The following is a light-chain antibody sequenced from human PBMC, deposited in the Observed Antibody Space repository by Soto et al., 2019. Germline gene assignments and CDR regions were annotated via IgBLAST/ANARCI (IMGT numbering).Light chain of an antibody. V-gene: IGLV1-51*01. J-gene: IGLJ1*01. Sequence: QSVLTQPPSVSAAPGQKVSISCSGSSSNVANNDVSWYQHLPGTAPKLLIFDSNKRPSGIPDRFSGSKSGTSATLGITGLQTGDEGDYYCGTWGSSLGVFFVFGTGTKVTVL. CDR3: GTWGSSLGVFFV. CDR1: SSNVANND. CDR2: DSN.